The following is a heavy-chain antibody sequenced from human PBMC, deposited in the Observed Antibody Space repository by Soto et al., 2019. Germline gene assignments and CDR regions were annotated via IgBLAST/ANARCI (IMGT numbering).Heavy chain of an antibody. V-gene: IGHV4-59*01. D-gene: IGHD6-19*01. CDR1: GGSITTYY. Sequence: QVQLQESGPGLVKPSETLSLTCTVSGGSITTYYWSWIRQPPGKGLEWIGYIPYEGSSNYNPSLNSRVTILVDTSQTQFSLKLTSVTAADTAVYFFARGRRSGWYHFDSWGQGTLVTVSS. J-gene: IGHJ4*02. CDR3: ARGRRSGWYHFDS. CDR2: IPYEGSS.